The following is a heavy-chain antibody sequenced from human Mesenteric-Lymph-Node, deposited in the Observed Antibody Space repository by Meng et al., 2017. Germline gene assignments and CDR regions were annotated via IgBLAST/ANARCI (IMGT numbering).Heavy chain of an antibody. CDR3: ASNLGYFDWLPDYYYYYGMDV. Sequence: ASVKVSCMASGYTFTSYDINWVRQATGQGLEWMGWMNPNSGNTGYAQKFQGGVTMTRNTSISTAYMELSSLRSEDTAVYYCASNLGYFDWLPDYYYYYGMDVWGQGTTVTVSS. V-gene: IGHV1-8*01. J-gene: IGHJ6*02. CDR2: MNPNSGNT. CDR1: GYTFTSYD. D-gene: IGHD3-9*01.